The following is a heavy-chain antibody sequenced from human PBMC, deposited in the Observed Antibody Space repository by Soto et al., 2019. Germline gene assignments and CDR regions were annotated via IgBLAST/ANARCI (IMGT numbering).Heavy chain of an antibody. CDR3: AKFGAWGSYFELDY. Sequence: PGGSLRLSCAASGFTFINSAMIWVRHSPGKGLEWVSAITRTGSRTWYSDSMRGRLTVSRDNSKNTLYLHMNSLRDEETAVDYCAKFGAWGSYFELDYGGQGTLVTVSS. CDR2: ITRTGSRT. V-gene: IGHV3-23*01. D-gene: IGHD3-16*01. CDR1: GFTFINSA. J-gene: IGHJ4*02.